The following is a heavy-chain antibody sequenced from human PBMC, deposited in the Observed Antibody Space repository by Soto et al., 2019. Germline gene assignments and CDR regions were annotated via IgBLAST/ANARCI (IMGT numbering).Heavy chain of an antibody. CDR1: GGSISSSSYY. Sequence: PSETLSLTCTVSGGSISSSSYYWGWIRQPPGKGLEWIGEIYHSGNTNYNPSLKSRVTISLDTSKNQFSLKLSSMTAADTAVYYCARGYGRNFDYSGQGTLVTVSS. D-gene: IGHD5-18*01. CDR3: ARGYGRNFDY. CDR2: IYHSGNT. V-gene: IGHV4-39*07. J-gene: IGHJ4*02.